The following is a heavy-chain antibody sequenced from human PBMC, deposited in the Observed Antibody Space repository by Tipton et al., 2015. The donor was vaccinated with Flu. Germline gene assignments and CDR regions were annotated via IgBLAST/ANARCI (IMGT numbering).Heavy chain of an antibody. CDR1: GCTVNSNY. J-gene: IGHJ5*02. Sequence: QLVQSGGDLIQPGGSLRLSCAASGCTVNSNYMSWVRQAPGKGLEWVSVIYSDGRAYYVDPVKGRFTVSRDDSKNMLSLQMDSLRAEDTAVYYCTRGQGANPWGQGTLVTVSS. CDR2: IYSDGRA. CDR3: TRGQGANP. V-gene: IGHV3-53*01.